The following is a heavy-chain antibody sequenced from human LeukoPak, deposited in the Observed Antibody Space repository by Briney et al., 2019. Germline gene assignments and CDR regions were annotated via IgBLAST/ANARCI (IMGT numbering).Heavy chain of an antibody. V-gene: IGHV4-4*07. Sequence: SETLSLTCTVSGGSISSYYWSWIRQPAGKGLEWIGRIYTSGSTNYNPSLKSRVTMSVDTSKNQFSLKLSSVTAADTAVYFCARVSRYCTSTSCYATAWLDPWGQGTLVTVSS. CDR3: ARVSRYCTSTSCYATAWLDP. CDR1: GGSISSYY. CDR2: IYTSGST. J-gene: IGHJ5*02. D-gene: IGHD2-2*01.